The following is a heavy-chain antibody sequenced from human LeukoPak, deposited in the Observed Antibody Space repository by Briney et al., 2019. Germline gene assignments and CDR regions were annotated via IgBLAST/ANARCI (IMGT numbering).Heavy chain of an antibody. D-gene: IGHD3-3*01. CDR2: INHSGGA. Sequence: PSETLSLTCAVYGVSFSGYYWSWIRRPPGKGLEWIGEINHSGGANYKPSLKSRVTISADASKNQFSLKVRSVTAADTAVYYCAGKVRVDDSYYVDVWDKGTTATVSS. V-gene: IGHV4-34*01. CDR3: AGKVRVDDSYYVDV. J-gene: IGHJ6*03. CDR1: GVSFSGYY.